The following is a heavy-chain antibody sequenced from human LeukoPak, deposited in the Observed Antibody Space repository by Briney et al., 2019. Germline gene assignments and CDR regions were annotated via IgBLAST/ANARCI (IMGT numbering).Heavy chain of an antibody. V-gene: IGHV1-8*03. CDR3: AREAIAAAAFDY. D-gene: IGHD6-13*01. CDR2: MNPNSGNT. CDR1: GYTFTSYD. Sequence: ASVKVSCKASGYTFTSYDINWVRQATGQGLEWMGWMNPNSGNTGYAQKFQGRVTITADKSTSTAYMELSSLRSEDTAVYYCAREAIAAAAFDYWGQGTLVTVSS. J-gene: IGHJ4*02.